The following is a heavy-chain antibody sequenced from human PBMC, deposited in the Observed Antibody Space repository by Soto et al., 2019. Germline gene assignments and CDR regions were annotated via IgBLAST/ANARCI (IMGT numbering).Heavy chain of an antibody. CDR3: ARDPYYYDSSCWVGFDY. CDR2: ISYDGSNK. J-gene: IGHJ4*02. CDR1: GFTFSSYA. V-gene: IGHV3-30-3*01. D-gene: IGHD3-22*01. Sequence: QVQLVESGGGVVQPGRSLRLSCAASGFTFSSYAMHWIRQAPGRGLAWVAVISYDGSNKCYADSVKGRFPISRDNSKNTLYLQMNSLRAEDTAAYYCARDPYYYDSSCWVGFDYWGQGTLVTVSS.